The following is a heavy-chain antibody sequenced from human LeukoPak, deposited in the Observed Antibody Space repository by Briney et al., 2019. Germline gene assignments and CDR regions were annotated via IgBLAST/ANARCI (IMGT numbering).Heavy chain of an antibody. CDR1: GFTFSSYA. CDR3: ARDGVWGWPRYYFDY. J-gene: IGHJ4*02. D-gene: IGHD3-16*01. Sequence: GGSLRLSCSASGFTFSSYAMHWVRQAPGKGLEYVSAISSNGGSTYYADSVKGRFTISRDNSKNTLYLQMSSLRAEDTAVYYCARDGVWGWPRYYFDYWGQGTLVTVSS. CDR2: ISSNGGST. V-gene: IGHV3-64D*06.